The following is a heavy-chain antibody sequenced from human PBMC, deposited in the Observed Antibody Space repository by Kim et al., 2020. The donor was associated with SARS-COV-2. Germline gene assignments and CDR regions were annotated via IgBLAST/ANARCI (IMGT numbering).Heavy chain of an antibody. Sequence: SETLSLTCTVSGGSISSGGYYWSWIRQHPGKGLEWIGYIYYSGSTYYNPSLKSRVTISVDTSKNQFSLKLSSVTAADTAVYYCARGIVATIGAWFDPWGQGTLVTVSS. CDR3: ARGIVATIGAWFDP. CDR1: GGSISSGGYY. D-gene: IGHD5-12*01. CDR2: IYYSGST. J-gene: IGHJ5*02. V-gene: IGHV4-31*03.